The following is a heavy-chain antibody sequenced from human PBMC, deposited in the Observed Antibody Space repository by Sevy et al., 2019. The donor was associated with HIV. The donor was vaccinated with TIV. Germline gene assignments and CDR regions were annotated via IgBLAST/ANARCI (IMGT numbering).Heavy chain of an antibody. V-gene: IGHV3-7*01. CDR3: VRAIAADGSF. D-gene: IGHD6-13*01. Sequence: GSLRLSCVASGFTLNSYWMSWVRQAPGKGLEWVANIKQDGSVRYYVDSMKGRFTISRDNARNLVYLQMNSLRVEDTALYYCVRAIAADGSFWGQGTLVTVSS. J-gene: IGHJ4*02. CDR2: IKQDGSVR. CDR1: GFTLNSYW.